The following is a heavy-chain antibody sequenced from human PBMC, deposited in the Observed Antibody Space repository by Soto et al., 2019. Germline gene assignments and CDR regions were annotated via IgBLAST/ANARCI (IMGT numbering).Heavy chain of an antibody. D-gene: IGHD5-18*01. CDR2: IYPGDSDT. CDR1: GYSFTSYL. V-gene: IGHV5-51*01. CDR3: ARGSGDSYGYIDY. Sequence: PGESLKISFKGSGYSFTSYLICWVRQMPGKGLEWMGIIYPGDSDTRYRPSFQGQVTISADKSIRTAYLQWSSLKASDTAMYYCARGSGDSYGYIDYWGQGTLVAVSS. J-gene: IGHJ4*02.